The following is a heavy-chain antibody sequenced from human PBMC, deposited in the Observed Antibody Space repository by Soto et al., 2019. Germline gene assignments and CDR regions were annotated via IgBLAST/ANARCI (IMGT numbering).Heavy chain of an antibody. J-gene: IGHJ4*02. Sequence: SETLSLTCTVSGGSISSSSYYWGWIRQPPGKGLEWIGSIYYSGSTYYNPSLKSRVTISVDTSKNQFSLKLSSVTAADTAVYYCARQEGGSPNYYFDYWGQGTLVTVSS. CDR1: GGSISSSSYY. CDR2: IYYSGST. V-gene: IGHV4-39*01. D-gene: IGHD2-15*01. CDR3: ARQEGGSPNYYFDY.